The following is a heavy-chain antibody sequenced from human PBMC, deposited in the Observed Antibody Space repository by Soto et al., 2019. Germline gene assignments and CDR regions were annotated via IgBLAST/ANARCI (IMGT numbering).Heavy chain of an antibody. Sequence: QVQLVESGGGFVKTGGSLRLSCAASGFTFSDYYMSWIRQAPGKGLEWVSYISSSGSTIYYADSVKGRFTISRDNAKNSLYLQMNSLRAENTAVYYCARDEGLGYNWNDDSYAFDIWGQGTMVTVSS. CDR2: ISSSGSTI. J-gene: IGHJ3*02. V-gene: IGHV3-11*01. CDR3: ARDEGLGYNWNDDSYAFDI. D-gene: IGHD1-1*01. CDR1: GFTFSDYY.